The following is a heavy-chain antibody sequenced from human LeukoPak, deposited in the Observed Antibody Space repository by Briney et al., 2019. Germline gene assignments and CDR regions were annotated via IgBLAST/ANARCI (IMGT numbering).Heavy chain of an antibody. D-gene: IGHD5-12*01. CDR3: ARDGEAASGYASGGFDS. V-gene: IGHV3-74*01. J-gene: IGHJ4*02. CDR1: GFTFSRSW. CDR2: SKSDESST. Sequence: GGSLRLSCAASGFTFSRSWMHWVRQAPGEGLVWFSRSKSDESSTTYADSVKGRFTISRDNAKNTVYLQMNSLRVEDTAVYYRARDGEAASGYASGGFDSWGQGTLVTVSS.